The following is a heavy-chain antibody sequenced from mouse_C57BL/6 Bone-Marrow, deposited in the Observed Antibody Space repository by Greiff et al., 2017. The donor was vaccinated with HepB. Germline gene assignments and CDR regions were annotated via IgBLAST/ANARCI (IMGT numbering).Heavy chain of an antibody. J-gene: IGHJ1*03. V-gene: IGHV5-16*01. Sequence: EVKLMESEGGLVRPGSSMKLSCTASGFTFSDYYMAWVRQVPEKGLEWVANINYDGSSTYYLDSLKSRFIISRDNAKNILYLQMSSLKSEDTATYYCARIYDGRWYFDVWGTGTTVTVSS. D-gene: IGHD2-3*01. CDR3: ARIYDGRWYFDV. CDR1: GFTFSDYY. CDR2: INYDGSST.